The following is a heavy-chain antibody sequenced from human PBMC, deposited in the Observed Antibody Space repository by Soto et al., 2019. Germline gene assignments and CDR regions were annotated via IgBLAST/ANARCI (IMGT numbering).Heavy chain of an antibody. CDR3: ARTPNCGGDCYPFDY. D-gene: IGHD2-21*02. V-gene: IGHV1-69*13. Sequence: SVTVSCKASGGTFSSYAISWVRQAPGQGLEWMGGIIPIFGTANYAQKFQGRVTITADESTSTAYMELSSLRSEDTAVYYCARTPNCGGDCYPFDYWGQGTLVTVSS. J-gene: IGHJ4*02. CDR2: IIPIFGTA. CDR1: GGTFSSYA.